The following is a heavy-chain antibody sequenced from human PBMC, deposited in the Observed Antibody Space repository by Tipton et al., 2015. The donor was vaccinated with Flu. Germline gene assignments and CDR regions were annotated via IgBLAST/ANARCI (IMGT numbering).Heavy chain of an antibody. D-gene: IGHD2-15*01. J-gene: IGHJ4*02. Sequence: QLVQSGAEVKKPGASVKVSCKASGYTFTSYYMHWVRQAPGQGLEWMGIINPSGSGSTSYAQKFQGRVTMTRDTSTSTVYMELSSLISEDTAVYYCARANRYCSGGSCSFGSDYWGQGALVTVSS. V-gene: IGHV1-46*01. CDR3: ARANRYCSGGSCSFGSDY. CDR2: INPSGSGST. CDR1: GYTFTSYY.